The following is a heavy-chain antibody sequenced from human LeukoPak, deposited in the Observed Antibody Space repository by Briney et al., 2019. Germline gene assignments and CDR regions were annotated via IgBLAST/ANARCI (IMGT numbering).Heavy chain of an antibody. CDR1: GGSFSGYY. J-gene: IGHJ4*02. D-gene: IGHD2-15*01. CDR2: INHSGST. Sequence: SETLSLTCAVCGGSFSGYYWSWIRQPPGKGLEWIGEINHSGSTNYNPSLKSRVTISVDTSKNQFSLKLSSVTAADTAVYYCARNPVGLLDYWGQGTLVTVSS. V-gene: IGHV4-34*01. CDR3: ARNPVGLLDY.